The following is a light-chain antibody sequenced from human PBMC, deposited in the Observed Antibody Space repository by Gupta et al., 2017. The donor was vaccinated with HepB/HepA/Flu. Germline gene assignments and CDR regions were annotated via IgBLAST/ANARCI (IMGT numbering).Light chain of an antibody. Sequence: DIQMTQPSSSPSAFVGDRVTITCTASQSISSWLAWYQQKPGKAPKLLIYKASSLESGVPSRFRGSGSGTEFTLTISSLQPDDLATYYCQQYNSYPITFGQGTRLEIK. CDR2: KAS. V-gene: IGKV1-5*03. CDR3: QQYNSYPIT. CDR1: QSISSW. J-gene: IGKJ5*01.